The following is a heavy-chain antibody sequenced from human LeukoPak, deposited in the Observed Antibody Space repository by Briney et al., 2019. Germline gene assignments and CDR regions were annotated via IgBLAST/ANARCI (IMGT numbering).Heavy chain of an antibody. J-gene: IGHJ4*02. CDR2: IGSNTNTYAT. CDR3: TRCNWADACDH. CDR1: GFSISASP. V-gene: IGHV3-73*01. Sequence: PGGSLRLSCAASGFSISASPMHWVRQASGKGLEWVGRIGSNTNTYATAYGASTEGRFTISRDDSKNTAYLQMNSLKSEDTAVYYCTRCNWADACDHWGQGTLVTVSS. D-gene: IGHD7-27*01.